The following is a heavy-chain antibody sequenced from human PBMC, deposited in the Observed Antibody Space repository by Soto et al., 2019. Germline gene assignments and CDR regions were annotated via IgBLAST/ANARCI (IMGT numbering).Heavy chain of an antibody. J-gene: IGHJ4*02. CDR1: GGTFSSYA. V-gene: IGHV1-69*13. Sequence: SVKVSCKASGGTFSSYAISWVRQAPGQGLEWMGGIIPIFGTANYAQKFQGRVTITADESTSTAYMELSSLRSEDTAVYYCASGTGYSSGWPTYYFDYWGQRTLVTVSS. CDR2: IIPIFGTA. D-gene: IGHD6-19*01. CDR3: ASGTGYSSGWPTYYFDY.